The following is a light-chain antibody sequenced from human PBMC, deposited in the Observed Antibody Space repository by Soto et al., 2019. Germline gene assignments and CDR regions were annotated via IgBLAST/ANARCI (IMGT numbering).Light chain of an antibody. CDR2: GAS. Sequence: EIVMTQSPATLSVSPGERVTLSCRASQSVSNNLAWYQQKPGQAPRLLIYGASTRSTGIPARFSGSGSGTEFTLTISSLQSEDFALYYCQQYNNWPPWWTFGQGTRVDIK. CDR1: QSVSNN. V-gene: IGKV3-15*01. CDR3: QQYNNWPPWWT. J-gene: IGKJ1*01.